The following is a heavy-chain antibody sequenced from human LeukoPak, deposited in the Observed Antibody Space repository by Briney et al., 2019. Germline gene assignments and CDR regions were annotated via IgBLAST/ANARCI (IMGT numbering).Heavy chain of an antibody. D-gene: IGHD2-8*01. J-gene: IGHJ4*02. CDR3: TTGSCTNGVCSYYFDY. Sequence: GGSLRLSCAASGFTFSNAWMSWVRQAPGKGLEWVGRIKSKTDGGTTDYAAPVKGRFTISRDDSKNTLYLQMNSLNTEDTAVYYCTTGSCTNGVCSYYFDYWGQGTLVTVSS. CDR2: IKSKTDGGTT. CDR1: GFTFSNAW. V-gene: IGHV3-15*01.